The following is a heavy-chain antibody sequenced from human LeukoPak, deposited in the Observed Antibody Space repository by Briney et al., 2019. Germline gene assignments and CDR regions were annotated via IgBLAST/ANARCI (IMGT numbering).Heavy chain of an antibody. J-gene: IGHJ5*02. CDR3: ARGPTPRYYYDSSGYYYTS. V-gene: IGHV3-72*01. D-gene: IGHD3-22*01. CDR1: GFTFSDHY. Sequence: GGSLRLSCAASGFTFSDHYMDWVRQAPGKGLEWVGRTRNKANSYTTEYAASVKGRFTISRDDSKNSLYLQMNSLKTEDTAVYYCARGPTPRYYYDSSGYYYTSWGQGTLVTVSS. CDR2: TRNKANSYTT.